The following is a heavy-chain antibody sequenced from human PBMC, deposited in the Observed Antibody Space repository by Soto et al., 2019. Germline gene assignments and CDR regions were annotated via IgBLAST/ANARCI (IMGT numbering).Heavy chain of an antibody. CDR2: INHSGST. J-gene: IGHJ4*02. V-gene: IGHV4-34*01. D-gene: IGHD3-3*01. CDR1: GGFFTGYD. CDR3: ARYITIFGVVPLYYFDY. Sequence: SETLSLTCAVYGGFFTGYDWSWIRQPPGKGLEWIGKINHSGSTDYNPSLKSRVTISVDTSKNQFSLKLSSVTAADTAVYYCARYITIFGVVPLYYFDYWGQGTLVTVSS.